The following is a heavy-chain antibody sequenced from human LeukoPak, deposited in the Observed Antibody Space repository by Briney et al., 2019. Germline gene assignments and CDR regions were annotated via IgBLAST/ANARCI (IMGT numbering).Heavy chain of an antibody. V-gene: IGHV3-7*04. D-gene: IGHD3-22*01. CDR1: GFSFSSSW. CDR2: IKQDGSEK. Sequence: PGGSLRLSCAASGFSFSSSWMSWVRQAPGKGLEWVANIKQDGSEKDYVDSVKGRFTISRDNAQNSLCLQMNSLRADDTAVYYCARDTSGYSWNYWGQGTLVTVSS. J-gene: IGHJ4*02. CDR3: ARDTSGYSWNY.